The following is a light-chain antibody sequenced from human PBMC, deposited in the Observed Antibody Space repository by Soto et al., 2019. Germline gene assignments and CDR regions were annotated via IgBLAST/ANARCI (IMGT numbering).Light chain of an antibody. CDR1: SSDVGGYNY. CDR2: EVS. CDR3: SSFTTTYTRV. J-gene: IGLJ1*01. Sequence: QSALTQPASVSGSPGQSITISCTGTSSDVGGYNYFSWYQQHPGKAPKLMIYEVSNRPSGVSTRFSGSKSGNTASLTISGLQADDDADYYCSSFTTTYTRVFGSGTKVTVL. V-gene: IGLV2-14*01.